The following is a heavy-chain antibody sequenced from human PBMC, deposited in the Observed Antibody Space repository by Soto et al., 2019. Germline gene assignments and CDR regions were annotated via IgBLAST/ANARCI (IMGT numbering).Heavy chain of an antibody. J-gene: IGHJ6*02. CDR3: ARDGGRIAAAGTLNYGMDV. Sequence: WVRQAPGQGLEWMGWINPNSGGTNYAQKFQGWVTMTRDTSISTAYMELSRLRSDDTAVYYCARDGGRIAAAGTLNYGMDVWGQGTTVTVSS. CDR2: INPNSGGT. V-gene: IGHV1-2*04. D-gene: IGHD6-13*01.